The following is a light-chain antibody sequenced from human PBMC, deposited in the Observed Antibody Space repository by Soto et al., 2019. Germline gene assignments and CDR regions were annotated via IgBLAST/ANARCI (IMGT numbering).Light chain of an antibody. CDR3: QQYNSYALS. J-gene: IGKJ3*01. CDR2: DAA. CDR1: QTISNW. Sequence: DIQMTQSPSTLSASVGDRVTITCRASQTISNWLAWYQQKPGKAPKLLIYDAAKLESGVPSRFSGSGSGTEFTLTISSLQPDDYGTYSCQQYNSYALSFGPGTKVDIK. V-gene: IGKV1-5*01.